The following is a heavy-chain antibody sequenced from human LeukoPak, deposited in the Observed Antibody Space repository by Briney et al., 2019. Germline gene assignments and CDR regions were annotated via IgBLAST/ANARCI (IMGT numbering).Heavy chain of an antibody. CDR2: ISYDGGNK. CDR1: GFTFSSYG. J-gene: IGHJ4*02. Sequence: GGSLRLSCAASGFTFSSYGMHWVRQAPGKGLEWVAVISYDGGNKYYADSVKGRFTISRDNSKNTLYLQMNSLRAEDTAVYYCAKFSRTPTAVAGPFDYWGQGTLVTVSS. V-gene: IGHV3-30*18. CDR3: AKFSRTPTAVAGPFDY. D-gene: IGHD6-19*01.